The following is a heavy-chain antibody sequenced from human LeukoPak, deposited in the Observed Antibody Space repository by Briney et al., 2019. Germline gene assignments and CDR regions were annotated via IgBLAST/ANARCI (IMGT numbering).Heavy chain of an antibody. CDR2: ISAYNGNT. V-gene: IGHV1-18*01. D-gene: IGHD4-23*01. CDR1: GYTFTSYD. Sequence: ASVKVSCKAFGYTFTSYDINWVRQAPGQGLEWMGWISAYNGNTNYAQKLQGRVTMTTDTSTSTAYMELRSLRSDDTAVYYCARVYGGNLPLDYWGQGTLVTVSS. CDR3: ARVYGGNLPLDY. J-gene: IGHJ4*02.